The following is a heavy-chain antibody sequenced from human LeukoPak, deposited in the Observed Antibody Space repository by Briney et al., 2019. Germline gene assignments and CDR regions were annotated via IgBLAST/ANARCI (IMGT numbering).Heavy chain of an antibody. V-gene: IGHV3-30*03. J-gene: IGHJ3*02. CDR1: GFTFSSYA. CDR3: ARVLWFGELLNAFDI. CDR2: ISYDGSNK. Sequence: GGSLRLSCAASGFTFSSYATSWVRQAPGKGLEWVAVISYDGSNKYYADSVKGRFTISRDNSKNTLYLQMNSLRSDDTAVYYCARVLWFGELLNAFDIWGQGTMVTVSS. D-gene: IGHD3-10*01.